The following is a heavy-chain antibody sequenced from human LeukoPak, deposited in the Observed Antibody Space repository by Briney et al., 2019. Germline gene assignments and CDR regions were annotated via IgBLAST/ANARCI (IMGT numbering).Heavy chain of an antibody. V-gene: IGHV4-59*12. D-gene: IGHD6-13*01. CDR3: ARGDSSSWYIFDY. CDR1: GGSISSYY. Sequence: SETLSLTCTVSGGSISSYYWSWIRQPPGKGLEWIGYIYYSGSTNYNPSLKSRVTMSVDTSKNQFSLKLSSVTAADTAVYYCARGDSSSWYIFDYWGQGTLVTVSS. J-gene: IGHJ4*02. CDR2: IYYSGST.